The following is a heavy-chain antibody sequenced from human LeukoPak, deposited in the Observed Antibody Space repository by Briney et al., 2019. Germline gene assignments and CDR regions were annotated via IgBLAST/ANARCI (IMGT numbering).Heavy chain of an antibody. D-gene: IGHD5-18*01. J-gene: IGHJ5*02. CDR2: IYYSGST. V-gene: IGHV4-59*08. Sequence: SKTLSLTCTVSGGSFSNYYWSWIRQPPGKGLEWIGYIYYSGSTNYNPSLKSRDTISVDTSKNQFSLNLSSVTAADTAVYYCARHPTALVSYGFDPRGQRTLVTVSS. CDR3: ARHPTALVSYGFDP. CDR1: GGSFSNYY.